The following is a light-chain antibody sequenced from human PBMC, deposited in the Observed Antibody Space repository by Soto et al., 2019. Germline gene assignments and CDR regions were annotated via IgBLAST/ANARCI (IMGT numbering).Light chain of an antibody. CDR3: AAWDDSLNGWV. CDR1: SSDIGSNT. CDR2: SNN. J-gene: IGLJ3*02. Sequence: QYVLTQPPSASGTPGQRVTISCSGGSSDIGSNTVNWYQQLPGTAPKLLIYSNNQRPSGVPDRFSGSKSGTSASLAISGLQSEDEADYYCAAWDDSLNGWVFGGGTKVTVL. V-gene: IGLV1-44*01.